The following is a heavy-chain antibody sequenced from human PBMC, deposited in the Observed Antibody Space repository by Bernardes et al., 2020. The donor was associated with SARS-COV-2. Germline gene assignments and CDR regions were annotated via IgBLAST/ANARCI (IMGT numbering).Heavy chain of an antibody. CDR3: TRGLELELITWFDY. J-gene: IGHJ4*02. CDR2: ISNDGSIK. Sequence: GGSLRLSCTASGFTFSSPAMHWVRQAPGKGPEWVAVISNDGSIKYYTDSVKGRFTISRDNSKNTLYLLMNSLRTDYTAVYYCTRGLELELITWFDYWGQGTLVTVSS. D-gene: IGHD1-7*01. V-gene: IGHV3-30-3*01. CDR1: GFTFSSPA.